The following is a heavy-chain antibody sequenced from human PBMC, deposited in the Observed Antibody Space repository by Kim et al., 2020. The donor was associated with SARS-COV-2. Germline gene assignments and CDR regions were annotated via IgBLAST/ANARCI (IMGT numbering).Heavy chain of an antibody. CDR3: ARDRLLYGVVGMDV. CDR1: GGSISSGSYY. Sequence: SETLSLTCTVSGGSISSGSYYWSWIRQPAGKGLEWIGRIYTSGSTNYNPSLKSRVTISVDTSKNQFSLKLSSVTAADTAVYYCARDRLLYGVVGMDVWGQGTTVTVSS. D-gene: IGHD2-2*02. J-gene: IGHJ6*02. CDR2: IYTSGST. V-gene: IGHV4-61*02.